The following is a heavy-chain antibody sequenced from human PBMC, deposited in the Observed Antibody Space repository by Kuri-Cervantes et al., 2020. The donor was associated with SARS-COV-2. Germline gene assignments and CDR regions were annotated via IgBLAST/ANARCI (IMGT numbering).Heavy chain of an antibody. CDR3: AKDPTYYDFWSGPITFYWYFDL. CDR2: IWYDGSNK. CDR1: GFMFTTYA. J-gene: IGHJ2*01. D-gene: IGHD3-3*01. Sequence: GGSLRLSCEGSGFMFTTYAMHWVRQAPGKGLEWVAVIWYDGSNKSYADSVKGRFTTSRDNSKNTLYLQMNSLRAEDTAVYYCAKDPTYYDFWSGPITFYWYFDLWGRGTLVTVSS. V-gene: IGHV3-33*06.